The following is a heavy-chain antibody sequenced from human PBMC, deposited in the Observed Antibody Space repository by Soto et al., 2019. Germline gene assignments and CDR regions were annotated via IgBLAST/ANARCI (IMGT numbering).Heavy chain of an antibody. Sequence: QVHLVESGGGVVQPGRSLRLSSAASGFSFSTYGMHWVRQAPGKGLEWVAFISNDGSNKYYADSVKGRFTISRDNSKNTLYLQMNSLRAEDTAVYYCAKGFGNYSAFDYWGQGTLVTVSS. V-gene: IGHV3-30*18. CDR2: ISNDGSNK. J-gene: IGHJ4*02. D-gene: IGHD1-26*01. CDR3: AKGFGNYSAFDY. CDR1: GFSFSTYG.